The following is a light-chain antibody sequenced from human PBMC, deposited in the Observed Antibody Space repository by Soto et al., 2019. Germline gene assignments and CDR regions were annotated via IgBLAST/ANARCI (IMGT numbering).Light chain of an antibody. V-gene: IGKV3-20*01. CDR3: QQYGNSPPGT. J-gene: IGKJ5*01. CDR2: GAS. CDR1: QSVDNSH. Sequence: ETVLTQSPGTLYFSPGERATLSCRASQSVDNSHVAWYQQRRGLPPRLLIYGASNRATGIADRFSGSGSGADFTLTISRLEPEDFAVYFCQQYGNSPPGTFGQGTRL.